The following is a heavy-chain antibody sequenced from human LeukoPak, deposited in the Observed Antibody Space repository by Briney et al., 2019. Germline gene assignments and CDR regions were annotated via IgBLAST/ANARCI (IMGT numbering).Heavy chain of an antibody. D-gene: IGHD3-22*01. CDR3: AKDLITYYYDSSGEYFQH. V-gene: IGHV3-23*01. CDR1: GFTFSSYA. J-gene: IGHJ1*01. CDR2: ISGSGGST. Sequence: PGGSLRLSCAASGFTFSSYAMSWVRQAPGKGLEWVSAISGSGGSTYYADSVKGRFTISRDNSKNTLYLQMNSLRAEDTAVYYCAKDLITYYYDSSGEYFQHWGQGTLVTVSS.